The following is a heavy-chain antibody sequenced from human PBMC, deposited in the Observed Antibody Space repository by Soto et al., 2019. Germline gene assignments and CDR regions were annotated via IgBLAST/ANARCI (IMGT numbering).Heavy chain of an antibody. CDR3: AKGGDYGSGLFDP. J-gene: IGHJ5*02. CDR1: GFTFSSYA. V-gene: IGHV3-23*01. Sequence: EVQLLESGGGLVQPGGSLRLSCAASGFTFSSYAMSWVRQAPGKGLEWVSAISGSGGSTYYADSVKGRFTISRDNSKNTLYMKMNSLRAEGTAVYYCAKGGDYGSGLFDPWGQGTLVTVSS. CDR2: ISGSGGST. D-gene: IGHD3-10*01.